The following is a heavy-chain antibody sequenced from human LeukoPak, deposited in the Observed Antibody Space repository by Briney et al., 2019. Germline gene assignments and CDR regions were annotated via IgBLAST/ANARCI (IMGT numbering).Heavy chain of an antibody. CDR1: GLTFRNYA. J-gene: IGHJ4*02. Sequence: QPGGSLRLSCSASGLTFRNYAMSWVRQAPGKGLEWLSGISGSGDNSYYADSVKGRFAISRDNTRNTVSLQMNSLRAEDTAVYYCVKDWSGTHGYWGQGTLVTVSS. CDR2: ISGSGDNS. V-gene: IGHV3-23*01. CDR3: VKDWSGTHGY.